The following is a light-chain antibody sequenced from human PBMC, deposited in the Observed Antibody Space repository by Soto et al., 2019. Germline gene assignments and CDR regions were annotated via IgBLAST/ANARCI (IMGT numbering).Light chain of an antibody. CDR2: STS. CDR1: QSIDTY. CDR3: QQTYRTPLT. Sequence: DIQMTQAPSSVSGSVGDRVTITWRASQSIDTYLNWYQQKPGKAPNLLIFSTSRLQTGLPSRFSGSGSGTSFTLTISSLQPEDFATYYCQQTYRTPLTFGQGTKVDIK. J-gene: IGKJ1*01. V-gene: IGKV1-39*01.